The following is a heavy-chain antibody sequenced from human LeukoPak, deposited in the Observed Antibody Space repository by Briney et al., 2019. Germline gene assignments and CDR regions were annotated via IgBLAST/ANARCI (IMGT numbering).Heavy chain of an antibody. Sequence: PGGSLRLSCAASGFAFSSYEMNWVRQAPGKGLEWVSYISSSGSTIYYADSVKGRFTISRDNAKNSLYLQMNSLRAEDTAVYYCAREREMGCSSTSCQKYIDYWGQGTLVTVSS. CDR1: GFAFSSYE. CDR2: ISSSGSTI. CDR3: AREREMGCSSTSCQKYIDY. J-gene: IGHJ4*02. D-gene: IGHD2-2*01. V-gene: IGHV3-48*03.